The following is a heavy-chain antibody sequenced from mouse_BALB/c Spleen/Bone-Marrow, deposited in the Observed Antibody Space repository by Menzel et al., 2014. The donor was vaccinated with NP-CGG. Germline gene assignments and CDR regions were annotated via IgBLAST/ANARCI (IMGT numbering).Heavy chain of an antibody. CDR3: ARQEFATYWYFDV. J-gene: IGHJ1*01. CDR2: IDPANGNT. D-gene: IGHD6-1*01. Sequence: EVQLQQSGAELVKPGASVKLSCSASGFNIXDTYMHWVKQRPEQGLEWIGRIDPANGNTKYDPKFQDKATITADTSSNTVDLQLSSLTFEDTAVYYCARQEFATYWYFDVWGAGTTVTVSS. V-gene: IGHV14-3*02. CDR1: GFNIXDTY.